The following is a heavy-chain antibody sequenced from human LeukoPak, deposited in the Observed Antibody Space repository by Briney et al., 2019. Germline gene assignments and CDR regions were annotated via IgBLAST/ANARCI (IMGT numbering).Heavy chain of an antibody. Sequence: KASETLSLTCTVSDYSISSGFYWGWIRQPPGKGLEWIVNIFHSGSTYYNPSLKSRVTISVDTSKNQLSLKLTSVTAADTAVYYCARQAVAGGHFDYWGQGTLVTVSS. D-gene: IGHD6-19*01. J-gene: IGHJ4*02. CDR1: DYSISSGFY. CDR3: ARQAVAGGHFDY. CDR2: IFHSGST. V-gene: IGHV4-38-2*02.